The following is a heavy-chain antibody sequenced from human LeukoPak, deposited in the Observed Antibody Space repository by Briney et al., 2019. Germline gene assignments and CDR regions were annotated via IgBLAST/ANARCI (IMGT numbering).Heavy chain of an antibody. Sequence: GGSLRLSCAASGFTVSSNYMSWVRQAPGKGLEWVSVIYSGGSTYYADSVKGRFTISRDNSKNTLYLQMNSLRAEDTAAYYCASPYYYGSGSYNLGAFDIWGQGTMVTVSS. CDR1: GFTVSSNY. V-gene: IGHV3-66*01. J-gene: IGHJ3*02. D-gene: IGHD3-10*01. CDR2: IYSGGST. CDR3: ASPYYYGSGSYNLGAFDI.